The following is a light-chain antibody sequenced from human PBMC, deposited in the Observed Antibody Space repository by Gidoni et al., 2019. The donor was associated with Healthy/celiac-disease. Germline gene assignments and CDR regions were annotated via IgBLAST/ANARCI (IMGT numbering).Light chain of an antibody. V-gene: IGLV1-44*01. CDR3: AAWDDSLNGPYVV. J-gene: IGLJ2*01. CDR2: SNN. Sequence: QSVLTQPPSASGTPGQSVTISCSGSSSNIGSNTVNWYQQLPGTAPKLLIYSNNQRPSGVPDRFSGSKSGTSASLAISGLQSEDEDDYYCAAWDDSLNGPYVVFGGGTKLTVL. CDR1: SSNIGSNT.